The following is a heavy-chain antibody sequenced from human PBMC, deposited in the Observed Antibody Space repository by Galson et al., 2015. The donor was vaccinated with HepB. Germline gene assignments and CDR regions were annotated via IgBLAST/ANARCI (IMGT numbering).Heavy chain of an antibody. CDR1: GYTFSSYS. D-gene: IGHD3-22*01. CDR3: ARDQDIRHPLLHPYDSSGFYY. Sequence: SVKVSCKASGYTFSSYSMNWVRQAPGQGLEWMGGISSNTGNPTYAQGFTGRFVFSLDTSVSTTYLQISSLKAEDTAVYYCARDQDIRHPLLHPYDSSGFYYWGQGTLVTVSS. J-gene: IGHJ4*02. V-gene: IGHV7-4-1*02. CDR2: ISSNTGNP.